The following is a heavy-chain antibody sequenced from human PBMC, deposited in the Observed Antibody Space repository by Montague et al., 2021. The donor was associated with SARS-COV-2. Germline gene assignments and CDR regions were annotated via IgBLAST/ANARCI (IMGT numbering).Heavy chain of an antibody. CDR1: GGSISSSSYY. Sequence: TLSLTCTVSGGSISSSSYYWSWIRQPPGKGLEWIGYIYYSGSTYYNPSLKSRVTISVDTSKNQFSLKLSSVTAADTAVYYCARATAGPAAIFMGFPRPLESFDIWGQGTMVTVSS. J-gene: IGHJ3*02. V-gene: IGHV4-31*03. D-gene: IGHD2-2*01. CDR3: ARATAGPAAIFMGFPRPLESFDI. CDR2: IYYSGST.